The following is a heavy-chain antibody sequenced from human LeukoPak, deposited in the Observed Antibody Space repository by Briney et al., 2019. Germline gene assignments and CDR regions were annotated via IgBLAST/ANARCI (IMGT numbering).Heavy chain of an antibody. V-gene: IGHV3-48*03. Sequence: GGSLRLSCAASGFTFSSYEMNWVRQAPGKGLEWVSYISSSGSTIYYADSVKGRFTISRDNAKNSLYLQMNSLRAEDTDVYYCAREDRFGSLCFDYWGQVVLVTVSS. CDR2: ISSSGSTI. D-gene: IGHD3-10*01. J-gene: IGHJ4*02. CDR3: AREDRFGSLCFDY. CDR1: GFTFSSYE.